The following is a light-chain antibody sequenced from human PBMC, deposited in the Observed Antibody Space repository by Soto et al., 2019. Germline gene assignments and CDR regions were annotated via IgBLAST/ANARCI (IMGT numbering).Light chain of an antibody. Sequence: MTQSPSTLSASVGDRVTITCRASQSISNWLAWYQQKPGQAPRLLIYGASTRATGIPARFSGSGSGTEFTLTISSLQSEDFAVYYCQQYNNWPPRTFGQGTKVEIK. J-gene: IGKJ1*01. CDR1: QSISNW. CDR3: QQYNNWPPRT. CDR2: GAS. V-gene: IGKV3-15*01.